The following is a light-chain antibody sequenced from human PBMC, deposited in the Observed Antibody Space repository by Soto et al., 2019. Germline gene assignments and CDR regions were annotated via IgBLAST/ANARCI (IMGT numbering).Light chain of an antibody. V-gene: IGKV1-5*01. J-gene: IGKJ4*01. CDR2: TAS. CDR1: QSVSGW. CDR3: QQRSNWPPT. Sequence: DIQMTQSPSTLSASVGDTVTVTCRASQSVSGWLAWYQQKPGEAPKLLIYTASTLQSGVPSRFSGSGSGADFTLTISSLEPEDFAVYCCQQRSNWPPTFGGGTKVDI.